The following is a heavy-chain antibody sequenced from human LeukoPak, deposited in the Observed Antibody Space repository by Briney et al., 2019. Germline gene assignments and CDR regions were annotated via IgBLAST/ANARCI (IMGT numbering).Heavy chain of an antibody. D-gene: IGHD4-17*01. CDR3: AREALRPFDY. CDR2: ISSNSSYI. CDR1: GFTFSSYN. Sequence: GGSLRLSCAASGFTFSSYNMNGFGQAPGKGREWVSSISSNSSYIYYADSVKGRFTISRDNAKNSLYLQMNSLSAEDTAVYYCAREALRPFDYWGQGTLVTVSS. V-gene: IGHV3-21*01. J-gene: IGHJ4*02.